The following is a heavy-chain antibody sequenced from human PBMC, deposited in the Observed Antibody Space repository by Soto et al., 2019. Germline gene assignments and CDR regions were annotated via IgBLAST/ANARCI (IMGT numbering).Heavy chain of an antibody. CDR3: ATAYVASSYGMDV. J-gene: IGHJ6*02. CDR2: IYPGDSDT. Sequence: GESLKISCKGSGYSFTSYWIGWVRQMPGKGLEWMGIIYPGDSDTRYSPSFQGQVTISADKSISTAYLQWSSLKASDTAMYYCATAYVASSYGMDVWGQGTTVTVSS. V-gene: IGHV5-51*01. D-gene: IGHD3-10*02. CDR1: GYSFTSYW.